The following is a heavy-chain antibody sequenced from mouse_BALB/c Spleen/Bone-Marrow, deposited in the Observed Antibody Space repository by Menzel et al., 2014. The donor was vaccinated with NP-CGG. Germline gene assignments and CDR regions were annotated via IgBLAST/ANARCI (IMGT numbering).Heavy chain of an antibody. Sequence: QVQLQQSGPQLVRPGASVKISCKASGYSFTSYWMHWVKRRPGQGLEWIGMIDPSDSETRLNQKFKDKATLTVDKSSSTASMQLSSPTSEDSAVYYCASPSDGNPFAYWGQGTLVTVSA. CDR1: GYSFTSYW. V-gene: IGHV1S127*01. D-gene: IGHD2-1*01. CDR2: IDPSDSET. CDR3: ASPSDGNPFAY. J-gene: IGHJ3*01.